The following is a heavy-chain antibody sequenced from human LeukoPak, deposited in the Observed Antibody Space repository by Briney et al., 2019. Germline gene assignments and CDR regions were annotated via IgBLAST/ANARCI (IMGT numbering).Heavy chain of an antibody. J-gene: IGHJ5*02. V-gene: IGHV3-15*01. D-gene: IGHD6-6*01. CDR2: IKSKTDGGTT. Sequence: GGSLRLSCAASGFTFSNAWMSWVRQAPGKGLEWVGRIKSKTDGGTTDYAAPVKGRFTISRDDSKNTLYLQMNSLKTEDTAVYYCTTDRIAARPDWFDPWGQGTLVTVSS. CDR1: GFTFSNAW. CDR3: TTDRIAARPDWFDP.